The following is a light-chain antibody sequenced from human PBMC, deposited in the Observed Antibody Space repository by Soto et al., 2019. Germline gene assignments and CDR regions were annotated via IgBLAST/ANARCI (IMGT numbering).Light chain of an antibody. Sequence: EIVLTQSPGTLSLSPGERATLSCRASQSVSSSYLAWYQQKSGQAPRLLIYGAFSRATGIPDRFSGSGSGTDFTLTISRLEPEEFAVYYCQQYGSSPPYTFGQGTKLEIK. J-gene: IGKJ2*01. CDR1: QSVSSSY. V-gene: IGKV3-20*01. CDR3: QQYGSSPPYT. CDR2: GAF.